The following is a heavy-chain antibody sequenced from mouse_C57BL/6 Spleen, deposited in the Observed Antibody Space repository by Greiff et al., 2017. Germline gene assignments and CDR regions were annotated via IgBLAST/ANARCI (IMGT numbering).Heavy chain of an antibody. Sequence: EVQLQQSGPELVKPGASVKISCKASGYTFTDYYMNWVKQSHGKSLEWIGDINPNNGGTSYNQKFKGKATLTVDKSSSTAYMELRSLTSEDSAVYYGARGYNCYAGYFDVWGTGTTLTVSS. CDR2: INPNNGGT. V-gene: IGHV1-26*01. J-gene: IGHJ1*03. CDR3: ARGYNCYAGYFDV. CDR1: GYTFTDYY. D-gene: IGHD2-12*01.